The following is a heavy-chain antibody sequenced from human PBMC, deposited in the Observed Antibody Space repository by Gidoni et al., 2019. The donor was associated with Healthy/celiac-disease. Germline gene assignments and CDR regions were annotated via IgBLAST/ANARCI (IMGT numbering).Heavy chain of an antibody. CDR2: INSDGSST. J-gene: IGHJ4*02. V-gene: IGHV3-74*01. CDR3: ARELLRYYFDY. CDR1: GLTFSRYL. Sequence: EVQLVVSGGGLVQPGGSLRLSCAAAGLTFSRYLMHWVSPAPGRGLVWVSRINSDGSSTSYADCVKGRFSISRDNAKNTLYLQMNSLGAEDTAVYYCARELLRYYFDYWGQGTLVTVSS. D-gene: IGHD2-15*01.